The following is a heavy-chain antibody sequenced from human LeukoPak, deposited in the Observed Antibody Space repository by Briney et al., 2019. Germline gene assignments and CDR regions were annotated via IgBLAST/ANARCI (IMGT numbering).Heavy chain of an antibody. V-gene: IGHV1-69*13. J-gene: IGHJ4*02. CDR2: IIPIFGTA. CDR3: ARDGGVLLWFGTH. Sequence: SVKVSCKASGGTFSSYAISWVRQAPGQGLEWMGGIIPIFGTANYAQKFQGRVAITADESTSTAYMELRSLRSDDTAVYYCARDGGVLLWFGTHWGQGTLVTVSS. CDR1: GGTFSSYA. D-gene: IGHD3-10*01.